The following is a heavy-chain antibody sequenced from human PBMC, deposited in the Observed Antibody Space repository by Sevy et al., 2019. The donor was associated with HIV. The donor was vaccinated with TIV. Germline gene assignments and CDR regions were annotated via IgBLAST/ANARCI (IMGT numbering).Heavy chain of an antibody. Sequence: GGSLRLSCAASGFTFSSYSMNWVRQAPGKGLEWVSSISSSSSYIYYADSVKGRFTISRDNAKNSLYLQMNSLRAEDTAAYYCARDKRITMVRGDYYFDYWGQGTLVTVSS. V-gene: IGHV3-21*01. CDR3: ARDKRITMVRGDYYFDY. CDR2: ISSSSSYI. J-gene: IGHJ4*02. D-gene: IGHD3-10*01. CDR1: GFTFSSYS.